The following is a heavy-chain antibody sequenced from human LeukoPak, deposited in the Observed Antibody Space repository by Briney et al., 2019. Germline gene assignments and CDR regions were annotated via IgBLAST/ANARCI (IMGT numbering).Heavy chain of an antibody. Sequence: ASVKVSCKASGGTFSSYAISWVRQATGQGLEWMGWMNPNSGNTGYAQKFQGRVTMTRNTSISTAYMELSSLRSEDTAVYYCARGVTAESHWGQGTLVTVSS. D-gene: IGHD6-19*01. J-gene: IGHJ4*02. CDR2: MNPNSGNT. CDR1: GGTFSSYA. CDR3: ARGVTAESH. V-gene: IGHV1-8*02.